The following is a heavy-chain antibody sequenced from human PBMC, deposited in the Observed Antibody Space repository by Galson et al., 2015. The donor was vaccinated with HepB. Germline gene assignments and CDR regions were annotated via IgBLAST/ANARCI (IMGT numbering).Heavy chain of an antibody. J-gene: IGHJ4*02. V-gene: IGHV3-21*01. CDR3: ARDQQLRFLEWPYPSGPTFDY. Sequence: SLRLSCAASGFTFSSYSMNWVRQAPGKGLEWVSSISSSSSYIYYADSVKGRFTISRDNAKNSLYLQMNSLRAEDTAVYYCARDQQLRFLEWPYPSGPTFDYWGQGTLVTVSS. D-gene: IGHD3-3*01. CDR2: ISSSSSYI. CDR1: GFTFSSYS.